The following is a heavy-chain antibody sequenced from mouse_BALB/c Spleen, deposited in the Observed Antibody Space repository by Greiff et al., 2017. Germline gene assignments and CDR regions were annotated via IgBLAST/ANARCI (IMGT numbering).Heavy chain of an antibody. J-gene: IGHJ3*01. CDR2: IDPANGNT. CDR1: GFNIKDYY. CDR3: ARGSSGFAY. V-gene: IGHV14-1*02. D-gene: IGHD3-1*01. Sequence: EVQLQQSGAELVRPGALVKLSCKASGFNIKDYYMHWVKQRPEQGLEWIGRIDPANGNTKYDPKFQGKATITADTSSNTAYLQLSSLTSEDTAVYYCARGSSGFAYWGQGTLVTVSA.